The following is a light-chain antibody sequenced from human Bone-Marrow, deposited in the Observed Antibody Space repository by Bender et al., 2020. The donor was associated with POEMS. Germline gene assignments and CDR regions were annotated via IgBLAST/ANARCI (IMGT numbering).Light chain of an antibody. CDR1: KLGDKY. V-gene: IGLV3-1*01. CDR2: QDT. Sequence: SYELTQAPSVSVSPGQTATIICSGEKLGDKYASWYQQKSGQSPVMVIYQDTQRPSGIPERFSGSTSGDTATLTISGTQAVDEADYYCQVWDSSIVVFGGGTKLTVL. CDR3: QVWDSSIVV. J-gene: IGLJ3*02.